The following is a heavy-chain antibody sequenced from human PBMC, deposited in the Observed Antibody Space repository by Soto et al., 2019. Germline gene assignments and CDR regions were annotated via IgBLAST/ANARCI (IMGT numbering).Heavy chain of an antibody. D-gene: IGHD3-16*01. CDR3: ARAVAPYLGTWFDP. CDR1: GYTFTGYY. V-gene: IGHV1-2*02. CDR2: INPNSGGT. Sequence: ASVKVSCKASGYTFTGYYMQWVRQAPGQGLEWMGWINPNSGGTSYNPSLKGRVTMSVDKSKNHFSLKLSSVTAADMAVYYCARAVAPYLGTWFDPWGQGTLVTVSS. J-gene: IGHJ5*02.